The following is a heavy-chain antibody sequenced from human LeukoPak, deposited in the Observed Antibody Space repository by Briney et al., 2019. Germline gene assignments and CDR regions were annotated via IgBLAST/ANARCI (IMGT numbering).Heavy chain of an antibody. CDR3: ATAIPDYAFWSGCV. V-gene: IGHV1-24*01. J-gene: IGHJ4*02. CDR2: FDPEDGET. D-gene: IGHD3-3*01. Sequence: GASVKVSCKVSGYTLTELSMHWVRQAPGKGLEWMGGFDPEDGETIYAQKFQGRVTMTEDTSTDTAYMALSSLRSEDTAVYYCATAIPDYAFWSGCVWGQGTLVTVSS. CDR1: GYTLTELS.